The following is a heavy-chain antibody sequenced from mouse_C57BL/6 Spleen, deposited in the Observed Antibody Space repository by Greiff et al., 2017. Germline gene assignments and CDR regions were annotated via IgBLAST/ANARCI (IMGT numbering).Heavy chain of an antibody. CDR3: ARDYEGHYFDY. J-gene: IGHJ2*01. Sequence: QVQLKQPGAELVKPGASVKLSCKASGYTFASYWMHWVKQRPGQGLEWIGMIHPNSGSTNYNEKFKSKATLTVDKSSSTAYMQLSSLTSEDSAVYYCARDYEGHYFDYWGQGTTLTVSS. CDR1: GYTFASYW. V-gene: IGHV1-64*01. CDR2: IHPNSGST. D-gene: IGHD2-4*01.